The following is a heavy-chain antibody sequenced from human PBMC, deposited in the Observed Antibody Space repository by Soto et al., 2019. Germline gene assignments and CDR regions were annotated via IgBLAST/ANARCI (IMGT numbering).Heavy chain of an antibody. J-gene: IGHJ4*02. V-gene: IGHV3-21*01. D-gene: IGHD6-19*01. CDR3: ARGIAVAWDY. CDR1: GFTFSSYS. CDR2: ISSSSSYI. Sequence: EVQLVESGGGLVKPGGSLRLSCAASGFTFSSYSMNWVRQAPGKGLEWVSSISSSSSYIYYADSVKGRFTISRDNAKNSLYRQMNSLRAEDTAVYYCARGIAVAWDYWGQGTLVTVSS.